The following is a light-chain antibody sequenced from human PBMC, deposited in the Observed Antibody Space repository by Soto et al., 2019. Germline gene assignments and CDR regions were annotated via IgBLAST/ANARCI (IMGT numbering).Light chain of an antibody. J-gene: IGKJ4*02. CDR2: AAS. Sequence: IQMTQSPSSVSASVGDRVTMTCRASQDIRSWLGWYQQKPGKSPKVLVYAASTLQSGVQSRFSGSGSGTDFTLTIGRLEPEDVATYYCQQAYSFDLTLGGGTRVEI. CDR1: QDIRSW. CDR3: QQAYSFDLT. V-gene: IGKV1-12*01.